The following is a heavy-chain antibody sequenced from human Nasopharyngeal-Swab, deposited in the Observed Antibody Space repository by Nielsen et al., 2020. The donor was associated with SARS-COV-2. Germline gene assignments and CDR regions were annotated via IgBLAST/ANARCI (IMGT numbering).Heavy chain of an antibody. J-gene: IGHJ4*02. CDR1: GYTFTNFG. V-gene: IGHV1-18*01. D-gene: IGHD3-22*01. CDR2: ITAYNGNT. CDR3: ARDRQDSSGYEPFDY. Sequence: ASVKVSCKPSGYTFTNFGISWVRQAPGQGLEWMGWITAYNGNTNYAQNLQGRVTMTSDTSTNTAYMELRSLRSDDTAVYYCARDRQDSSGYEPFDYWGQGTLVTVSS.